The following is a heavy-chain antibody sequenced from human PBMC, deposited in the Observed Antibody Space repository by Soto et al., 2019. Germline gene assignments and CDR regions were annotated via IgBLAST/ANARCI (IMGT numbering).Heavy chain of an antibody. Sequence: SETLSLTCAVYGGSFSGYYWSWIRQPPGKGLEWIGEINHSGSTNYNPSLKSRVTISVDTSKNQFSLKLSSVTAADTAVYYCARDSGSYYGFDYWGQGTLVTVSS. V-gene: IGHV4-34*01. D-gene: IGHD1-26*01. CDR2: INHSGST. J-gene: IGHJ4*02. CDR3: ARDSGSYYGFDY. CDR1: GGSFSGYY.